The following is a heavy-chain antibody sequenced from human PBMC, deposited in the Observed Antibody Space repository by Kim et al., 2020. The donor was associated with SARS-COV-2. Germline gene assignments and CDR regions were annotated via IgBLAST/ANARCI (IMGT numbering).Heavy chain of an antibody. CDR2: IIPILGSP. Sequence: SVKVSCKASGGTFSSYAISWVRQAPGQGLEWMGRIIPILGSPNYAQKFQGRVTITADKSTGTAYMALSSLRSEDTAVYYCAKEIKTYYYGSGNYPSPYSWGQGTLVTVSS. CDR3: AKEIKTYYYGSGNYPSPYS. CDR1: GGTFSSYA. J-gene: IGHJ4*02. D-gene: IGHD3-10*01. V-gene: IGHV1-69*04.